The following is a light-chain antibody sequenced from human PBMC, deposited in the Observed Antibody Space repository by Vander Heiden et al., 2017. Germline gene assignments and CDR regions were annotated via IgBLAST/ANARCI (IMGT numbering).Light chain of an antibody. V-gene: IGLV1-51*01. CDR2: DDH. Sequence: HSVLTQAPSVSAAPGQNVTISCSGSNSNTGSKFVAWYQQVPGSAPKVLIYDDHKRPSWIPDRFSGSKSGTLATLAITGLQTGDAADYYCGAWDTSLSARVFGGGTKLTVL. J-gene: IGLJ3*02. CDR1: NSNTGSKF. CDR3: GAWDTSLSARV.